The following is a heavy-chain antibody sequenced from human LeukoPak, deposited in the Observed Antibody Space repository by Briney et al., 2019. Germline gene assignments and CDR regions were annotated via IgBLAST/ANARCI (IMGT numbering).Heavy chain of an antibody. J-gene: IGHJ6*02. V-gene: IGHV3-30*18. D-gene: IGHD4-23*01. CDR2: ISYDGSNK. CDR3: AKRGNSGRSMDV. Sequence: GGSLRLSCAASGFTFSSYGMHWVRQAPGKGLEWVAVISYDGSNKYYADSVKGRFTISRDNSKNTLYLQMNSLRAEDTAVYYCAKRGNSGRSMDVWGQGTTVTVSS. CDR1: GFTFSSYG.